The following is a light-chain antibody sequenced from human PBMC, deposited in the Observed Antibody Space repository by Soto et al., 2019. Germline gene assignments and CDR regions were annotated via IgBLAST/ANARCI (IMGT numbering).Light chain of an antibody. J-gene: IGLJ2*01. CDR1: SSNIGKNY. CDR3: GTWDSSLSAGV. Sequence: QSVLTQPPSVSAAPGQKVTISFSGSSSNIGKNYVSWYQQVPGTAPKLLIYDNSKRPSGIPDRFSGSKSGTSATLGITGLQTGDEADYYCGTWDSSLSAGVFGGGTKLTVL. V-gene: IGLV1-51*01. CDR2: DNS.